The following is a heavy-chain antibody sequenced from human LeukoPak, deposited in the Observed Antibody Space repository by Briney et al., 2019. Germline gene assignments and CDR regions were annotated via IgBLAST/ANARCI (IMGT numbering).Heavy chain of an antibody. CDR3: ARDGVGATSYYYYMDV. Sequence: GGSLRLSCAASGFTFSSYWMSWVRQAPGKGLEWVSSVNGASDYIYYADSVKGRFTIARDNAKNSVYLQMHSLRTEDTAVYYCARDGVGATSYYYYMDVWGRGTTVTISS. J-gene: IGHJ6*03. CDR1: GFTFSSYW. D-gene: IGHD1-26*01. V-gene: IGHV3-21*01. CDR2: VNGASDYI.